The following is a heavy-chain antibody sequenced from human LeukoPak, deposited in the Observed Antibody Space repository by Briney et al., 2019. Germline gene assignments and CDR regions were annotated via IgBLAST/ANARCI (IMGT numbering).Heavy chain of an antibody. V-gene: IGHV1-2*02. Sequence: ASVKVSCRANGSNFKNYAFSWVRQAPGQGLEWMGWIKPNSGGTTYAQKFQGRVTMTRDTSISTAYMELSRLRSDDTAVYYCARGEEAMVRGVIPDYWGQGTLVTVSS. D-gene: IGHD3-10*01. CDR1: GSNFKNYA. J-gene: IGHJ4*02. CDR2: IKPNSGGT. CDR3: ARGEEAMVRGVIPDY.